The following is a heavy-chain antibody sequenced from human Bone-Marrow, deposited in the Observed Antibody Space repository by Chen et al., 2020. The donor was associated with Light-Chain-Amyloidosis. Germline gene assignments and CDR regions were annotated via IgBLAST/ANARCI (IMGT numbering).Heavy chain of an antibody. Sequence: EVQLVQSGAEVKKPGESLKISRKASGYSFPNYWIGWVRQMPGKGLEWMGIIYADDSDIIYSPSFQGQVTISADKSITTAYLQWSTLKASDSVMYYCVRGGLSYKYYFEYWGQGTLVTVSS. CDR1: GYSFPNYW. D-gene: IGHD2-15*01. V-gene: IGHV5-51*01. CDR2: IYADDSDI. CDR3: VRGGLSYKYYFEY. J-gene: IGHJ4*02.